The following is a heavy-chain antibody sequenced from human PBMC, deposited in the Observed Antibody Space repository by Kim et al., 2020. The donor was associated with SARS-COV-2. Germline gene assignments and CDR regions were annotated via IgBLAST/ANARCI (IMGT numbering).Heavy chain of an antibody. CDR1: VCA. CDR2: ISWNSGSI. Sequence: VCAMRWVRQAPGKVLEWVSGISWNSGSIGYADSVKGRFTISRDNAKNSLYLQMNSLRAEDTALYYCAAQDAFDIWGQGTMVTVSS. CDR3: AAQDAFDI. V-gene: IGHV3-9*01. J-gene: IGHJ3*02.